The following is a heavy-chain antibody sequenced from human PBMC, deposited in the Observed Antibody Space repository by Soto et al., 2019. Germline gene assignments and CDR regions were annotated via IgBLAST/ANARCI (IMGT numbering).Heavy chain of an antibody. J-gene: IGHJ4*02. CDR1: GFTFSSYW. CDR3: ARDSPRITMVRGTYYFDY. CDR2: IKQDGSEK. Sequence: GGSLRLSCAASGFTFSSYWMSWVRQAPGKGLEWVANIKQDGSEKYYVDYVKGRFTISRDNAKNSLYLQMNSLIAEDTAVYYCARDSPRITMVRGTYYFDYWGQGTLVTVSS. D-gene: IGHD3-10*01. V-gene: IGHV3-7*01.